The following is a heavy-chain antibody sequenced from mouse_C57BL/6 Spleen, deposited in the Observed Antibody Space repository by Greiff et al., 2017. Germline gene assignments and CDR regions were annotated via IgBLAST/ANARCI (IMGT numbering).Heavy chain of an antibody. CDR1: GYTFTDYE. Sequence: QVQLQQSGAELVRPGASVTLSCKASGYTFTDYEMHWVKQTPVHGLEWIGAIDPETGGTAYNQKFKGKAILTADKSSSTAYMELRSLTSEDSAVYYCTRGAITTVYFDYWGQGTNLTVSS. V-gene: IGHV1-15*01. CDR2: IDPETGGT. D-gene: IGHD1-1*01. CDR3: TRGAITTVYFDY. J-gene: IGHJ2*01.